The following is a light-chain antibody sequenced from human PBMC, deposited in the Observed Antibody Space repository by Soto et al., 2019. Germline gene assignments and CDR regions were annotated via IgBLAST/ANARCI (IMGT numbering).Light chain of an antibody. V-gene: IGKV3D-15*01. CDR3: QRYKNWPLT. CDR2: DAS. CDR1: QSVGSK. Sequence: ELVMTQSPPTLSVSPWARATLSCRASQSVGSKLAWYQKRPGQAPRLLIYDASNRATGIPARFSGSRSGPELTLTINSLQSEGFEIYYCQRYKNWPLTFGGGTKVDIK. J-gene: IGKJ4*01.